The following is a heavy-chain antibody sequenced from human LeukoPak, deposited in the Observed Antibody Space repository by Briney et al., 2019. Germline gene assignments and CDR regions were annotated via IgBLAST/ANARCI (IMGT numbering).Heavy chain of an antibody. D-gene: IGHD1-26*01. J-gene: IGHJ4*02. Sequence: SETLSLTCTVSGGSISSYYRSWIRQPAGKGLEWIGRIYTSGSTNYNASLKSRVSMSVDTSKNQFSLKLSSVTAADTAVFFCARENSGSHREFDYWGQGTLVTVSS. CDR2: IYTSGST. CDR3: ARENSGSHREFDY. CDR1: GGSISSYY. V-gene: IGHV4-4*07.